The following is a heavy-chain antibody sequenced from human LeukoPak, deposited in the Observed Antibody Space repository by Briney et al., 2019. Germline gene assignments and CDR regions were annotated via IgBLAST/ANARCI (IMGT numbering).Heavy chain of an antibody. J-gene: IGHJ4*02. CDR1: GFSFSTYW. V-gene: IGHV3-21*01. CDR2: ISGSSRHK. Sequence: GGSLRLSCEASGFSFSTYWMSWVRQAPGKGLEWVSSISGSSRHKYYADSVKGRFTISRDNAKNSLYLQMNSLRAEDTAVYYCARTANFAAGYYIDYWGQGTLVTVSS. CDR3: ARTANFAAGYYIDY. D-gene: IGHD6-13*01.